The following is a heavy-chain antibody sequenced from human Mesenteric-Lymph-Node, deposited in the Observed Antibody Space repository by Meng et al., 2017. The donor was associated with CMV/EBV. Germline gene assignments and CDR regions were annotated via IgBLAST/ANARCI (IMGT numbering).Heavy chain of an antibody. CDR1: GFTLSTYA. Sequence: GESLKISCAASGFTLSTYAMSWVRQAPGKGLEWVSALTGNGGTTYYADSVKGRFTISRDNSRNTLYLQMNNLRAEDTAVYYCAKYGSGLSGTYEFDYWGQGTLVTVSS. CDR2: LTGNGGTT. CDR3: AKYGSGLSGTYEFDY. J-gene: IGHJ4*02. D-gene: IGHD1-26*01. V-gene: IGHV3-23*01.